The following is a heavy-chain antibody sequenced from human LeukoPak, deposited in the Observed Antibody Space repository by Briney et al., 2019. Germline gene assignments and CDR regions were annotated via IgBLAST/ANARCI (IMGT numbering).Heavy chain of an antibody. CDR2: ISYDGSNK. D-gene: IGHD6-13*01. CDR1: GFTFSSYP. CDR3: ARDRCGYSSTCPFDY. V-gene: IGHV3-30-3*01. Sequence: EGSLRLSCAASGFTFSSYPMHWVRQAPGKGLEWLAFISYDGSNKYYADSVKGRFTISRDNSKNTLHLQMNSLRAEDTAVYYCARDRCGYSSTCPFDYWGQGTLVTVSS. J-gene: IGHJ4*02.